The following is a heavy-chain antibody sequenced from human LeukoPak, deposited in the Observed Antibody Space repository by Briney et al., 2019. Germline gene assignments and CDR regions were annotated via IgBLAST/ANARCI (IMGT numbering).Heavy chain of an antibody. D-gene: IGHD3-3*01. CDR2: MYYSGST. J-gene: IGHJ4*02. CDR3: ASNEWSGYYFDY. CDR1: GGSISTSSYD. V-gene: IGHV4-39*01. Sequence: PSETLSLTCTVSGGSISTSSYDGRWIRQPPGKGLDWIGSMYYSGSTYYNPSLKSRVTISVDTSKNQFSLKLSSVAAADTALYYCASNEWSGYYFDYWGQGTLVTVSS.